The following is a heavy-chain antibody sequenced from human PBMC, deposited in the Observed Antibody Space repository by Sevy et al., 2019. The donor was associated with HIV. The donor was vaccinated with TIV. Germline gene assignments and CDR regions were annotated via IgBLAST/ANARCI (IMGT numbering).Heavy chain of an antibody. V-gene: IGHV3-74*01. CDR1: GFTFSSYW. D-gene: IGHD3-16*01. CDR2: IYRDGSST. J-gene: IGHJ6*02. Sequence: GGSLRLSCAASGFTFSSYWMHWVRQAPGKGLVWVSRIYRDGSSTRYADSVKGRFPISSDKAKNTLYLQMKSLRAEDTAVYYCARDRRDYIWVSYEGLYYGMDVWGQGTTVTVSS. CDR3: ARDRRDYIWVSYEGLYYGMDV.